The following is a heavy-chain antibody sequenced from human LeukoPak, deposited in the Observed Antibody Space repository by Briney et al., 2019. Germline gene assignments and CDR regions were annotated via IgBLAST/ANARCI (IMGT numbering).Heavy chain of an antibody. CDR2: LSGSGGNT. Sequence: PGGSLRLSCAASGFTFSSYAMSWVRQAPGKGLEWVSGLSGSGGNTYYADSVKGRVTISRDNSKNTLYLQMNSLRAEDTAVYYRAKTTYGDYGFDYWGQGTLVTVSS. CDR1: GFTFSSYA. V-gene: IGHV3-23*01. CDR3: AKTTYGDYGFDY. D-gene: IGHD4-17*01. J-gene: IGHJ4*02.